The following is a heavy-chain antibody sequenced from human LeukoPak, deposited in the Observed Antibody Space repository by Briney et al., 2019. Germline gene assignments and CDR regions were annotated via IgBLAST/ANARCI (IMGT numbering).Heavy chain of an antibody. J-gene: IGHJ6*03. CDR3: ARGVVAATFYYYMDV. D-gene: IGHD2-15*01. CDR2: INPNSGGT. CDR1: GYTFTGYY. Sequence: ASVKVSCKPSGYTFTGYYIQWVRQAPRQGLEWMGWINPNSGGTNYAQKFQGRVTMTRDTSISTAYMELSSLRSDDTAVYYCARGVVAATFYYYMDVWGKGTTVTVSS. V-gene: IGHV1-2*02.